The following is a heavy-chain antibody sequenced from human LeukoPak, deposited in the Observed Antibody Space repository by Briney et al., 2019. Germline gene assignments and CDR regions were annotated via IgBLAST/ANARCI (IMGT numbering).Heavy chain of an antibody. V-gene: IGHV3-23*01. CDR2: ISGSGDTT. CDR3: AKRGAPGIKDAFEI. CDR1: GFTFNNYA. Sequence: GGSLRLSCAASGFTFNNYAMSWVRQAPGKGLEWVSVISGSGDTTYYADSVKGRFTISRDNSKNTVNLQLNSLRAEETAVYYCAKRGAPGIKDAFEIWGQGTMVTVSS. J-gene: IGHJ3*02.